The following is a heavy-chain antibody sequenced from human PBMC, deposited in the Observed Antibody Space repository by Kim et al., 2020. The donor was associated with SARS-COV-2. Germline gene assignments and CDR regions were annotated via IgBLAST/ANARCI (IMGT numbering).Heavy chain of an antibody. V-gene: IGHV3-9*01. Sequence: GGSLRLSCAASGFTFGDYAMHWVRQAPGKGLEWVSGISWNSGSIGYADSVKGRFTISRDNAKNSLYLQMNSLRAEDTALYYCAKGSKYDFWSGYPSFWGQGTLVTVSS. CDR2: ISWNSGSI. CDR3: AKGSKYDFWSGYPSF. CDR1: GFTFGDYA. J-gene: IGHJ4*02. D-gene: IGHD3-3*01.